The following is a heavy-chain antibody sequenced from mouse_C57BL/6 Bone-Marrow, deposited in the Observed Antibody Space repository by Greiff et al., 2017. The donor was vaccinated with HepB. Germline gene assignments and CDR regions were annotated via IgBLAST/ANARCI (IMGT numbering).Heavy chain of an antibody. D-gene: IGHD1-1*01. CDR2: IWRGGST. J-gene: IGHJ1*03. Sequence: VQLKQSGPGLVQPSQSLSITCTVSGFSLTSYGVHWVRQSPGKGLEWLGVIWRGGSTDYNAAFMSRLSITKDNSKSQVFFKMNSLQADDTAIYYCAKNYYGSSYGWYFDVWGTGTTVTVSS. CDR3: AKNYYGSSYGWYFDV. CDR1: GFSLTSYG. V-gene: IGHV2-5*01.